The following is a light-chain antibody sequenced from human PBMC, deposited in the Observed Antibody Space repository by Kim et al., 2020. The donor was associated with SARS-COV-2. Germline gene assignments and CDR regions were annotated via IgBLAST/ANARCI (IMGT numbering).Light chain of an antibody. CDR1: SGHSSYA. Sequence: QPVLTQSPSASASLGASVKPTCTLSSGHSSYAIIWHQQEPEKGPRYLMKVNSDDSHKKGDGIPDRFSGSSFGAERYLTISSLQSEDEADYYCQTWDSGIQVFGGGTQLTVL. CDR3: QTWDSGIQV. V-gene: IGLV4-69*01. CDR2: VNSDDSH. J-gene: IGLJ3*02.